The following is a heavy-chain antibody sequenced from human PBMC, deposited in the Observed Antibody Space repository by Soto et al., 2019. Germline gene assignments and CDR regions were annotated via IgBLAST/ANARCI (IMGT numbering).Heavy chain of an antibody. D-gene: IGHD3-3*01. J-gene: IGHJ4*02. V-gene: IGHV3-15*07. Sequence: PGGSLGLACAASGFTFSNAGINWFLQAPGKGLEWVGRIKSKTDGGTTDYAAPVKGRFTISRDDSKNTLYLQMNSLKTEDTAVYYCSYDFDLGSLDYWGQGTLVTVSS. CDR2: IKSKTDGGTT. CDR1: GFTFSNAG. CDR3: SYDFDLGSLDY.